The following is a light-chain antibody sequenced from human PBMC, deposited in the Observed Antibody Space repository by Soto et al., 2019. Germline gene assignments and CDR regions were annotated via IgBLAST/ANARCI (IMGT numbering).Light chain of an antibody. Sequence: QSVLTQAPTASGTPRQRVTMSCSGSTSNIGSEFVFWYQQFPGTAPNLLMQWDDQRPSGVPDRFSGSESGTTSSRVISGRRSGDEVGYHFAAWDKSLRGVVFGGGTKVTVL. CDR3: AAWDKSLRGVV. CDR1: TSNIGSEF. CDR2: WDD. V-gene: IGLV1-47*01. J-gene: IGLJ2*01.